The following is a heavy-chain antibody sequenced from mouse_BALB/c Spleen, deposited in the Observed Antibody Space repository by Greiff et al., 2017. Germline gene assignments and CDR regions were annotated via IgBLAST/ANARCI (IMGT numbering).Heavy chain of an antibody. J-gene: IGHJ2*01. CDR1: GFTFSSYT. CDR2: ISNGGGST. V-gene: IGHV5-12-2*01. Sequence: DVQLVESGGGLVQPGGSLKLSCAASGFTFSSYTMSWVRQTPEKRLEWVAYISNGGGSTYYPDTVKGRFTISRDNAKNTLYLQMSSLKSEDTAMYYCARDFDYWGQGTTLTVSS. CDR3: ARDFDY.